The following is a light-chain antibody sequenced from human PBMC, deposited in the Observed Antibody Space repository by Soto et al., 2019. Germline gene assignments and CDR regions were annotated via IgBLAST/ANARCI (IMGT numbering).Light chain of an antibody. J-gene: IGLJ1*01. V-gene: IGLV1-44*01. CDR2: SNY. CDR3: QSYDSSLSGSV. CDR1: IFNIGSNP. Sequence: QYVLTQPPSSSGTPGQRVTISCSGSIFNIGSNPVHWYQQFPGTAPKVLIYSNYQRPSGVPDRFSGSKSGTSASLAITGLQAEDEADYYCQSYDSSLSGSVFGTGTKVTVL.